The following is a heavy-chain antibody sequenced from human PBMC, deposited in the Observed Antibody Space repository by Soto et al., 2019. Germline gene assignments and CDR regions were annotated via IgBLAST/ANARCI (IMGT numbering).Heavy chain of an antibody. D-gene: IGHD6-13*01. CDR1: GDSVSSNSAS. CDR3: ARYSSPLGQYAFDI. Sequence: SQTLSLTCAISGDSVSSNSASWNLIRQSPSRGLEWLGKTYYRSKWYYDYAVSVESRITFNPDTSKNQFSLHLNSVTPEDTAVYYCARYSSPLGQYAFDIWGQGTMVTVS. V-gene: IGHV6-1*01. CDR2: TYYRSKWYY. J-gene: IGHJ3*02.